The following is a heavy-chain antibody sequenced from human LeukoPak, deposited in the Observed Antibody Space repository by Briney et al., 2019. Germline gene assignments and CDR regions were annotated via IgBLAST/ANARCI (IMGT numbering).Heavy chain of an antibody. D-gene: IGHD5-24*01. CDR2: ITPGGGT. CDR1: GSTFTYCA. CDR3: ARDRYGDGFAHFDY. Sequence: GASVQFSSNASGSTFTYCAMHWVRPAPGQGLQWMGWITPGGGTNYPQKFQGRVAITWDTSITTAYMDLSRLTSDDTAVYYCARDRYGDGFAHFDYWGQGALVTVSS. J-gene: IGHJ4*02. V-gene: IGHV1-2*02.